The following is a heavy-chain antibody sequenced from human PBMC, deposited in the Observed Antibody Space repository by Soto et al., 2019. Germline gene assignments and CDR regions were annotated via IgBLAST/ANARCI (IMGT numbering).Heavy chain of an antibody. CDR1: GFTFSSYW. CDR2: ISSDGSIT. CDR3: ARDEWIDRGMDV. J-gene: IGHJ6*02. Sequence: PGGSLRLSCAASGFTFSSYWMYWVRQAPGKGLVWVSRISSDGSITSYADPVKGRFTISRDNAKNTLYLQMNSLRAEDTAVYYCARDEWIDRGMDVWGQGTTVTVSS. D-gene: IGHD3-22*01. V-gene: IGHV3-74*01.